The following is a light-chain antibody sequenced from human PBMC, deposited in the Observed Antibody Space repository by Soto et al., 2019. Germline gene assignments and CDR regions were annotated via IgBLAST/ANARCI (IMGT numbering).Light chain of an antibody. CDR3: RSYDSSLSGVV. V-gene: IGLV1-40*01. CDR2: GNN. CDR1: SSNIGAGYD. J-gene: IGLJ2*01. Sequence: QSVLTQPPSVSGAPGQRVTISCTGSSSNIGAGYDVHWYQQLPGTAPKLLIYGNNNRPSGVPDRFSGSKSGASASLAITGLRAQDEADYYCRSYDSSLSGVVFGGGTKLTVL.